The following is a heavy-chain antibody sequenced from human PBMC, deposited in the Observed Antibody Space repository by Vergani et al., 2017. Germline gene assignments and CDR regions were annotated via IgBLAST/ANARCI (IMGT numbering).Heavy chain of an antibody. CDR2: ISSSSSYI. CDR3: AREDYSSSFYYYYGMDV. V-gene: IGHV3-21*01. D-gene: IGHD6-6*01. Sequence: EVQLVESGGGLVKPGGSLRLSCAASGFTFSSYSMNWVRQAPGKGLEWVSSISSSSSYIYYADSVKGRFTISRDNAKNSLYLQMNSLRAEDTAVYYGAREDYSSSFYYYYGMDVWGQGTTVTVSS. CDR1: GFTFSSYS. J-gene: IGHJ6*02.